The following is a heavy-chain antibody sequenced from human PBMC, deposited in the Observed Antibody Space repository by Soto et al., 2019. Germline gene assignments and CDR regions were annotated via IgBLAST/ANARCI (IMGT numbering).Heavy chain of an antibody. CDR2: IYYSGST. D-gene: IGHD3-22*01. CDR1: GVSISSGDYY. CDR3: ARTYYYDSSAPTPFDY. Sequence: LSLTCSVSGVSISSGDYYWNWIRQPPGKGLEWIGYIYYSGSTYYNPSLKSRVTISVDTSKNQFSLKLTSVTAADTAVYYCARTYYYDSSAPTPFDYWGQGTLVTVSS. V-gene: IGHV4-30-4*01. J-gene: IGHJ4*02.